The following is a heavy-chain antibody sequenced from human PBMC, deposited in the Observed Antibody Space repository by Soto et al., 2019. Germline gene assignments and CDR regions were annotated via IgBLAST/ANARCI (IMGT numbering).Heavy chain of an antibody. CDR1: GGSISSSNW. CDR2: IYHSGST. CDR3: ADYDSSGYYAFDI. V-gene: IGHV4-4*02. J-gene: IGHJ3*02. D-gene: IGHD3-22*01. Sequence: SETLSLTCAVSGGSISSSNWWSWVRQPPGKGLEWIGEIYHSGSTNYNPSLKSRVTISVDKSKNQFSLKLSSVTAADTAVYYCADYDSSGYYAFDIWGQGTMVTVS.